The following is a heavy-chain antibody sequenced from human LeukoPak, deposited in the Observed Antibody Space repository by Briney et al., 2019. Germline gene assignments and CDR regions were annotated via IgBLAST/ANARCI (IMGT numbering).Heavy chain of an antibody. CDR1: GGTFSSYA. D-gene: IGHD3-22*01. CDR2: IIPIFGIA. V-gene: IGHV1-69*04. CDR3: AREHDSSGYHSYYYGMDV. Sequence: SVKVSCKASGGTFSSYAISWVRQAPGQGLEWMGRIIPIFGIANYAQKFQGRVTITADKSTSTAYMELSSLRSEDTAAYYCAREHDSSGYHSYYYGMDVWGQGTTVTVSS. J-gene: IGHJ6*02.